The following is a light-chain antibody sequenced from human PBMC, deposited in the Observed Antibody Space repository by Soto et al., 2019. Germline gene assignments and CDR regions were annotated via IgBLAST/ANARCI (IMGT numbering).Light chain of an antibody. CDR3: QQRANWPSYT. CDR2: DAS. CDR1: QSVSSY. Sequence: EIVLTQSPVTLSLSPGERATLSCRASQSVSSYLAWYQQKPGQTPRLLIYDASNRATGIPARFSGSGSGIDFTLTISSLEPEDFAVYYCQQRANWPSYTFGQGTKLEIK. J-gene: IGKJ2*01. V-gene: IGKV3-11*01.